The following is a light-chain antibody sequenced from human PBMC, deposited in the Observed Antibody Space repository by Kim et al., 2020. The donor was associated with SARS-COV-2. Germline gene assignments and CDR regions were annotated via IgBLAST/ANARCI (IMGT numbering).Light chain of an antibody. J-gene: IGKJ2*01. CDR3: QQYHNMQT. Sequence: EIVMTQSPATLSVSPGERATLSCRASQSISSNLAWYQQKPGQAPRLLIYGASTRATDIPVRFSGSGSGTEFTLTISSLQSEDFAVYYCQQYHNMQTFGQGTKLEIK. CDR1: QSISSN. CDR2: GAS. V-gene: IGKV3-15*01.